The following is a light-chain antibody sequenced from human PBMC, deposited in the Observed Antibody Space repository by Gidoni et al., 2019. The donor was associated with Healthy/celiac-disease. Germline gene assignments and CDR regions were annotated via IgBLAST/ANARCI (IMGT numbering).Light chain of an antibody. CDR2: QDS. CDR3: QAWDSSTYVV. V-gene: IGLV3-1*01. Sequence: SYELTQPPSVSVSPGQTASITCSGDKLGDKYACWSQQKPGQSPVLVLYQDSKRPSGIPERFSGSNSGNTATLTISGTQAMDEADYYCQAWDSSTYVVFGGGTKLTVL. J-gene: IGLJ2*01. CDR1: KLGDKY.